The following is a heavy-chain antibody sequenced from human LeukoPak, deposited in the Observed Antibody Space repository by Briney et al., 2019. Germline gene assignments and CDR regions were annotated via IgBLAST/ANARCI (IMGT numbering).Heavy chain of an antibody. J-gene: IGHJ4*02. Sequence: GGSLRLSCAASGFTVSSNYMSWVRQAPGKGLEWVSVIYSGGSTYYADSVKGRFTISRDNSKDTLYLQMNSLRAEDTAVYYCAKGYRVAAAGYFDYWGQGTLVTVSS. CDR3: AKGYRVAAAGYFDY. V-gene: IGHV3-66*02. CDR1: GFTVSSNY. CDR2: IYSGGST. D-gene: IGHD6-13*01.